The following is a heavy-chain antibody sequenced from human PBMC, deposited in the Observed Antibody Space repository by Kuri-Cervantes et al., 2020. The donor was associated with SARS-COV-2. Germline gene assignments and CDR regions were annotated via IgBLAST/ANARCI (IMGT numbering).Heavy chain of an antibody. Sequence: LSLTCTASGFIFSDYYMTWIRQAPGKGLEWVSNIGPSGTTKYYADSVKGRFTISRDNAKNSLYLQMSSLRAEDTAVYYCARRCRVLDDGDAFDIWGQGTMVTVSS. CDR3: ARRCRVLDDGDAFDI. D-gene: IGHD3-16*01. V-gene: IGHV3-11*04. CDR1: GFIFSDYY. J-gene: IGHJ3*02. CDR2: IGPSGTTK.